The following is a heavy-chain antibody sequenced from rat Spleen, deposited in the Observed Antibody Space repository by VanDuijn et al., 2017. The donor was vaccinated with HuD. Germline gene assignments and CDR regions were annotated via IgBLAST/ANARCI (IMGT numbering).Heavy chain of an antibody. D-gene: IGHD1-12*01. CDR2: MWSGGST. CDR3: VRANRESYAHFDY. J-gene: IGHJ2*01. V-gene: IGHV2S63*01. Sequence: EVQLKESGPGLVQPSQTLSLTCTVSGFSLTDYSVHWVRQPPGKGLEWMGVMWSGGSTAYNSALKSRLSISRDTSKSQVFLKMNSLQTEDTATDYCVRANRESYAHFDYWGQGVMVTVSS. CDR1: GFSLTDYS.